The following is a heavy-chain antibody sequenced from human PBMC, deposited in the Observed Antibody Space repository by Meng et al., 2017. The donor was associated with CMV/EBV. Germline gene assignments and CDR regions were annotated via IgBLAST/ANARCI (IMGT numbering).Heavy chain of an antibody. CDR2: IKQDGSEK. CDR1: GFTFSSYW. J-gene: IGHJ3*02. Sequence: LSLTCAASGFTFSSYWMSWVRQAPGKGLEWVANIKQDGSEKYYVDSVKGRFTISRDNAKNSLYLQMNSLRAEDTAVYYCARDKGEITIFGVVIIFRQGGAFDIWGQGTMVTVSS. V-gene: IGHV3-7*01. D-gene: IGHD3-3*01. CDR3: ARDKGEITIFGVVIIFRQGGAFDI.